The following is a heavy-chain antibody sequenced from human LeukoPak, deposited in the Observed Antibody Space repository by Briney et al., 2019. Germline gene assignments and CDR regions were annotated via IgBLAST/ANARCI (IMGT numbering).Heavy chain of an antibody. V-gene: IGHV1-18*01. Sequence: GASLRLSCFASGYSFNIYGMSWVRHTLGQGPNVIPSYSSFDSNTNYEQMFKGVVAITLKKSTSTAYMELRSLRYDDTAVYYCAGPIAAAGKFYYWGQGTLVTVAS. J-gene: IGHJ4*02. CDR3: AGPIAAAGKFYY. D-gene: IGHD6-13*01. CDR2: YSSFDSNT. CDR1: GYSFNIYG.